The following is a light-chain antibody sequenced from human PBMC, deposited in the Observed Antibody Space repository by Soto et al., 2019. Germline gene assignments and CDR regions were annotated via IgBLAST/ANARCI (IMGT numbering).Light chain of an antibody. V-gene: IGKV3-11*01. CDR1: QSVSSA. CDR3: QQRSNWPAMIT. Sequence: EIVSTQSPATLSLSPGERATLSCRASQSVSSALAWYLQKPVQAPRLLIYDTSTRAAGIPVRFSGSGSGTDFTLTISSLEPEDFAVYYCQQRSNWPAMITFGPGTRLEIK. CDR2: DTS. J-gene: IGKJ5*01.